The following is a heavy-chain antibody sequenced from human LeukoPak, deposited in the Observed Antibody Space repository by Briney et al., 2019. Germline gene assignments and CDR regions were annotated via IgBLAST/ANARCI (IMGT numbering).Heavy chain of an antibody. CDR1: GGSISSSSYY. V-gene: IGHV4-39*01. CDR3: ARFARIAVALDY. D-gene: IGHD6-19*01. CDR2: IYYSGST. Sequence: SETLSLTCSVSGGSISSSSYYWGWIRQPPGKGLEWIGSIYYSGSTYYNPSPKSRVTISVDTSKNQFSLKLNSVTAADTAVYYCARFARIAVALDYWGQGTLVTVSS. J-gene: IGHJ4*02.